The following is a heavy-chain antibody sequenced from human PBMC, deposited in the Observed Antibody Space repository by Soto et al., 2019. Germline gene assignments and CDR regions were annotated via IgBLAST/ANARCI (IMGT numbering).Heavy chain of an antibody. CDR3: AREKSGYYDY. V-gene: IGHV1-8*01. D-gene: IGHD3-3*01. J-gene: IGHJ4*02. CDR1: GYTFTSSD. Sequence: QVQLVQSGAEVKKPGASVKVSCKASGYTFTSSDINWVREATGQGLEWMGWMNTNSGNTGYAQKFQGRVTMTRNTSISTAYRELSSMRSEDTAVYYCAREKSGYYDYWGQGTLVTVSS. CDR2: MNTNSGNT.